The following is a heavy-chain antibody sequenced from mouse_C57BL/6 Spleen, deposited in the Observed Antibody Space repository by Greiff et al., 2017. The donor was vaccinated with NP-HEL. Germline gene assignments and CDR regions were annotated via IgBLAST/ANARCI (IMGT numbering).Heavy chain of an antibody. V-gene: IGHV5-16*01. CDR2: INYDGSST. D-gene: IGHD2-1*01. J-gene: IGHJ2*01. CDR3: ARAIYYGNYFDY. CDR1: GFTFSDYY. Sequence: EVKLMESEGGLVQPGRSMKLSCTASGFTFSDYYMAWVRQVPEKGLEWVANINYDGSSTYYLDSLKSRFIISRDNAKNILYLQMSSLKSEDTATYYCARAIYYGNYFDYWGQGTTLTVSS.